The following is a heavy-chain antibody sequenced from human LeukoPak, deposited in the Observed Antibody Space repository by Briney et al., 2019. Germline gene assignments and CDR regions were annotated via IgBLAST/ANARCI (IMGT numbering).Heavy chain of an antibody. CDR1: GYSIRSGYY. J-gene: IGHJ4*02. Sequence: SETLSLTCTMSGYSIRSGYYWGWIRPPPGKGLEWIGSIYHSGSTYYKPSLKSRVTISVDTSKNQFSLKLSSVTAADTAVYYCASTFKYYYDSSGYPFDYWGEGTLVTVSS. D-gene: IGHD3-22*01. CDR3: ASTFKYYYDSSGYPFDY. CDR2: IYHSGST. V-gene: IGHV4-38-2*02.